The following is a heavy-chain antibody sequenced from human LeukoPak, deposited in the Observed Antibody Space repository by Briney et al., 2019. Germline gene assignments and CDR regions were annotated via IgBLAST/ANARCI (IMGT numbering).Heavy chain of an antibody. CDR3: ATDQYLRGTEYFQH. D-gene: IGHD1-14*01. CDR2: FDPEDGET. CDR1: GYTXTXLS. V-gene: IGHV1-24*01. J-gene: IGHJ1*01. Sequence: XVSCXXSGYTXTXLSMHWVRQAPGKGLEWMGGFDPEDGETIYAQKFQGRVTMTEDTSTDTAYMELSSLRSEDTAVYYCATDQYLRGTEYFQHWGQGTLVTVSS.